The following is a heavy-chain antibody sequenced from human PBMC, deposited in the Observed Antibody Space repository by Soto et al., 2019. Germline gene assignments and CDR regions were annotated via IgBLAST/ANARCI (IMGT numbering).Heavy chain of an antibody. CDR3: ARDRKNRDGYNYRLID. CDR1: GDTFSRYA. CDR2: IVPICGTA. J-gene: IGHJ4*02. V-gene: IGHV1-69*01. D-gene: IGHD1-1*01. Sequence: QVQLVQSGAEVKKPGSSVKISCKSSGDTFSRYAISWVRQAPGQGLEWMGGIVPICGTARYAPKLQDKITITADESTNTAYMELSSLTSHDTAVYYCARDRKNRDGYNYRLIDWGQGTLVAVSS.